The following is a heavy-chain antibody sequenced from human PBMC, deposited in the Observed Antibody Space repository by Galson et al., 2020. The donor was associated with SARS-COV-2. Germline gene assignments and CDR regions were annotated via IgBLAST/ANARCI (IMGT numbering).Heavy chain of an antibody. V-gene: IGHV3-21*01. Sequence: LSLTCAASGFTFSSYSMNWVRQAPGKGLEWVSSISSSSSYIYYADSVKGRFTISRDNAKNSLYLQMNSLRAEDTAVYYCARWRAYYYDSSGYYPDAFDIWGQGTMVTVSS. CDR2: ISSSSSYI. D-gene: IGHD3-22*01. CDR3: ARWRAYYYDSSGYYPDAFDI. J-gene: IGHJ3*02. CDR1: GFTFSSYS.